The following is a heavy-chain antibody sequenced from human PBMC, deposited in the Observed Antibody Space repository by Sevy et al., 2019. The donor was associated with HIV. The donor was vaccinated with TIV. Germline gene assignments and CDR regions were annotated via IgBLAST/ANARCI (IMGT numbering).Heavy chain of an antibody. CDR2: ISSSSSYI. J-gene: IGHJ6*03. CDR3: ARDIRFLELGYYYYYMDV. CDR1: GFTFSSYS. V-gene: IGHV3-21*01. D-gene: IGHD3-3*01. Sequence: GGSLRLSCAASGFTFSSYSMNWVRQAPGKGLEWVPSISSSSSYIYYADSVKGRFTISRDNAKNSLYLQMNSLRAEDTAVYYCARDIRFLELGYYYYYMDVWGKGTTVTVSS.